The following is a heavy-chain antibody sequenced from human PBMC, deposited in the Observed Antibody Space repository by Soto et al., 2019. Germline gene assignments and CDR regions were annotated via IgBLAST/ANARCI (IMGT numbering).Heavy chain of an antibody. J-gene: IGHJ6*02. Sequence: EVQLLESGGGLVQPRGSLRLSCAASGFTFSTYGMSWVRQAPGKGLDWVSVISGGGGDTYYAGSVKGRFTISRDNSKNTMYQEMTSLRAEDTDVYYCAKTQQWGLPLSGGMDVWGQGTTVTVSS. V-gene: IGHV3-23*01. CDR1: GFTFSTYG. CDR3: AKTQQWGLPLSGGMDV. CDR2: ISGGGGDT. D-gene: IGHD6-19*01.